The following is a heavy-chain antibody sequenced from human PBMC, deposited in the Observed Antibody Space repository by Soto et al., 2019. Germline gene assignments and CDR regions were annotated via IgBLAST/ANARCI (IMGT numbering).Heavy chain of an antibody. CDR2: ISVYKGKT. D-gene: IGHD6-13*01. CDR1: GYTFSNYG. J-gene: IGHJ4*02. Sequence: QVQLVQSGAEVKKPGASVKVSCKATGYTFSNYGISWVRQVPGQGLEWKGWISVYKGKTSYAQKFQGRVIMTTDTSTSTAYMELRTLRSDDTAVYYCARDHIIPAVGTLDYWGQGTLVIVSS. V-gene: IGHV1-18*04. CDR3: ARDHIIPAVGTLDY.